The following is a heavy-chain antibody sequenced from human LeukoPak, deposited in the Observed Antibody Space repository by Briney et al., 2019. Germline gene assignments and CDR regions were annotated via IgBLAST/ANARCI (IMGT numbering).Heavy chain of an antibody. D-gene: IGHD3-10*01. CDR3: ASPYVPAVLRGEYYYYYGMDV. CDR2: INPSGGST. V-gene: IGHV1-46*01. J-gene: IGHJ6*02. CDR1: GYTFTSYG. Sequence: ASVKVSCKASGYTFTSYGISWVRQAPGQGLEWMGIINPSGGSTSYAQKFQGRVTMTRDTSTSTVYMELSSLRSEDTAVYYCASPYVPAVLRGEYYYYYGMDVWGQGTTVTVSS.